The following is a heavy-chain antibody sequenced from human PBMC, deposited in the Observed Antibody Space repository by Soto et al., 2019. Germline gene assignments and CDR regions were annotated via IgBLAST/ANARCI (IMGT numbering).Heavy chain of an antibody. V-gene: IGHV4-61*01. CDR2: IYYSGST. J-gene: IGHJ6*03. CDR3: ARLGVDEGIGWGDSHDMDV. Sequence: LSLACTVSGGSLSSSYYWSWIRQPPGKGLEWIGYIYYSGSTNYNPSLKSRVTISVDTSKNQFSRKLSSVTAADTAVYYCARLGVDEGIGWGDSHDMDVWGKGTTVTVSS. CDR1: GGSLSSSYY. D-gene: IGHD3-16*01.